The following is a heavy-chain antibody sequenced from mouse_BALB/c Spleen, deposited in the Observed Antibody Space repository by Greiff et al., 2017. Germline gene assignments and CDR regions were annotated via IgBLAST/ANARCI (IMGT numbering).Heavy chain of an antibody. CDR1: GYTFTSYW. CDR3: ARYYGNRYWYFDV. D-gene: IGHD2-1*01. J-gene: IGHJ1*01. V-gene: IGHV1-7*01. Sequence: LVESGAELAKPGASVKMSCKASGYTFTSYWMHWVKQRPGQGLEWIGYINPSTGYTEYNQKFKDKATLTADKSSSTAYMQLSSLTSEDSAVYYCARYYGNRYWYFDVWGAGTTVTVSS. CDR2: INPSTGYT.